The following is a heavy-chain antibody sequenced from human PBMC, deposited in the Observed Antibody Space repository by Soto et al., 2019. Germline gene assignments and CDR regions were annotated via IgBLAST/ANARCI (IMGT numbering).Heavy chain of an antibody. CDR1: GGSISTSGYY. D-gene: IGHD3-10*01. CDR3: ARVGEIIGDY. CDR2: IYYSGST. V-gene: IGHV4-31*03. Sequence: QVQLRESGPGLVKPSQTLSLTCTVSGGSISTSGYYWSWIRQHPGKGLDWIGYIYYSGSTYYNPSLKSRVTIAVDTSKNQFSLKLSSVTGADTAVYYCARVGEIIGDYWGQGVLVTVSS. J-gene: IGHJ4*02.